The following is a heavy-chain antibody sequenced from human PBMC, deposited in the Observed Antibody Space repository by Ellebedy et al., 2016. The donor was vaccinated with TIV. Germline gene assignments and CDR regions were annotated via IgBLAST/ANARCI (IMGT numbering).Heavy chain of an antibody. CDR1: GFTFSRYG. CDR3: AKDYS. J-gene: IGHJ4*02. V-gene: IGHV3-30*18. Sequence: GESLKISXAASGFTFSRYGMHWIRQAPGKGLEWVAVISYHARNIFYADSVRGRFTISRDNSHNTLYLQMNGLRTEDTAVYYCAKDYSWGQGTLVTVSS. CDR2: ISYHARNI.